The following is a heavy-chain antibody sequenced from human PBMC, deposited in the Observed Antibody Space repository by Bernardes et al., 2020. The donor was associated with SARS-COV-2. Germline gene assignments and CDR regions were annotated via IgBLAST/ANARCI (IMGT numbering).Heavy chain of an antibody. Sequence: GGSLRLSCEVSGFTFSSYTMNWVRQAPGKGLEWVSTITASGDSTYYADSVKGRFTISRDNSKDRLYLQMNSLRAEDTAVYFCAKRRVEWELLHYFDSWGQGTLVTVSS. CDR1: GFTFSSYT. D-gene: IGHD1-26*01. V-gene: IGHV3-23*01. CDR3: AKRRVEWELLHYFDS. CDR2: ITASGDST. J-gene: IGHJ4*02.